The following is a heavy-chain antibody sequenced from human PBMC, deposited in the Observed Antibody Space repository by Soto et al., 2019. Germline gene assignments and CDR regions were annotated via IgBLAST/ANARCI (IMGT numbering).Heavy chain of an antibody. D-gene: IGHD2-21*02. CDR1: GGSISSSIYY. J-gene: IGHJ4*02. V-gene: IGHV4-39*01. CDR2: IFYSGST. Sequence: SETLSLTCTVSGGSISSSIYYGGWIRQPPGKGLEWIGSIFYSGSTYYNPSLKSRVTISVDTSKNQFSLKLYSVTAADTAMYNCARQVVTASSPIYYFDYWGQGTLVTVSS. CDR3: ARQVVTASSPIYYFDY.